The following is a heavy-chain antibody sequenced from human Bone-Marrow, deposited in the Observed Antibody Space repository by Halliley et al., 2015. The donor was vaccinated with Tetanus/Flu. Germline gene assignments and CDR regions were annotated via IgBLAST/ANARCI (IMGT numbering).Heavy chain of an antibody. V-gene: IGHV5-10-1*01. CDR2: IDPSDSYT. D-gene: IGHD3-10*01. J-gene: IGHJ4*02. Sequence: RIDPSDSYTNYRPSFQGHVTIAADKSISTAYLQWSSLKASDTAMYYCAITPWGSGIDYNDDHWGQGTLVTVSS. CDR3: AITPWGSGIDYNDDH.